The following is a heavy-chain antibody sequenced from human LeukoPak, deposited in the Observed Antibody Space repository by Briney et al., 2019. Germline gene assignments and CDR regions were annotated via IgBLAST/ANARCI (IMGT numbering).Heavy chain of an antibody. CDR1: GFTFTTFW. J-gene: IGHJ4*02. CDR3: ATQGSTVTTWDY. V-gene: IGHV3-7*01. Sequence: GGSLRLSCAASGFTFTTFWMSWVRQAPGKGLEWVANINQDGSAKRYVDSVKGRFTISRDNAKNSLYLQMNSLRAEDTAVYYCATQGSTVTTWDYWGQGTLVTVSS. D-gene: IGHD4-17*01. CDR2: INQDGSAK.